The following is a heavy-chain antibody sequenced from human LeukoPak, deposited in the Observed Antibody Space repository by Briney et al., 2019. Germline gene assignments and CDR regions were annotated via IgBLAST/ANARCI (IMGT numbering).Heavy chain of an antibody. CDR1: GFTFSTYG. V-gene: IGHV3-30*02. CDR3: GKGGGYDYLGGGSRWGDS. D-gene: IGHD3-16*02. CDR2: IRYDSTKK. J-gene: IGHJ4*02. Sequence: GGSLRLSCAASGFTFSTYGMHWVRQAPGKGLEWVAFIRYDSTKKYYADSVKGRFTISRDNSKNTLYLQMNSLRVEDTAVHYCGKGGGYDYLGGGSRWGDSWGQGTLVTVSS.